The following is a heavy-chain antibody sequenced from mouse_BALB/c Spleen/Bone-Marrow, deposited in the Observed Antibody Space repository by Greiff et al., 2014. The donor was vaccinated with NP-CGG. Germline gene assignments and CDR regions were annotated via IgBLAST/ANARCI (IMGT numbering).Heavy chain of an antibody. J-gene: IGHJ4*01. Sequence: VQLVESGPELVKPGASVQISCTGSGYAFSSSWMNWVKQRPGQGLEWIGRIYPGEGDTNSNGRFKIKSTLTADRSSNTAYILLRSRTSVDSAVDVCARSAYYGSSYGAMDYWGQGTSVTVSS. CDR1: GYAFSSSW. CDR3: ARSAYYGSSYGAMDY. CDR2: IYPGEGDT. D-gene: IGHD1-1*01. V-gene: IGHV1-82*01.